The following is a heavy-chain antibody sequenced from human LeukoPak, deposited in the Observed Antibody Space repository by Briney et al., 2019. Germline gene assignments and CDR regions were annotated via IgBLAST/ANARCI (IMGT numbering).Heavy chain of an antibody. CDR1: GFTFTSSA. Sequence: SVKVSCKASGFTFTSSAMQWVRQARGQRLEWIGWIVVGSGNTNYAQKFQERVTITRDMSTSTAYMELSSLGSEDTAVYYCAAVEEAYYYDSSGYYFLPDYWGQGTLVTVSS. D-gene: IGHD3-22*01. CDR2: IVVGSGNT. CDR3: AAVEEAYYYDSSGYYFLPDY. J-gene: IGHJ4*02. V-gene: IGHV1-58*02.